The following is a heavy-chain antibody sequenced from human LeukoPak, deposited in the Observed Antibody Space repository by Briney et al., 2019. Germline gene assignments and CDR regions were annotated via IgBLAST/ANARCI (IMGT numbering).Heavy chain of an antibody. Sequence: SETLSLTCAVYGGSFSGYYWSWIRQPPGKGLEWIGEINHSGSTNYNPPLKSRVTISVDTSKNQFSLKLSSVTAADTAVYYCARVRGAARRPYDYWGQGTLVTVSS. D-gene: IGHD6-6*01. J-gene: IGHJ4*02. V-gene: IGHV4-34*01. CDR1: GGSFSGYY. CDR3: ARVRGAARRPYDY. CDR2: INHSGST.